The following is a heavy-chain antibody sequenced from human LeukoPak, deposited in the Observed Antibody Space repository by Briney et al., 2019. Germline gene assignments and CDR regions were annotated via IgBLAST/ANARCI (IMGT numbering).Heavy chain of an antibody. CDR1: GFTLSNYA. Sequence: PGGSLRLSCVGSGFTLSNYAMSWGRPAPGGGLEWVSGISVSGGNTYYAASVKGRFTISRDISRNTVYLQLDSLGAEDTAVYFCAKADTYSTGWRDLDYWGQGTLVTVSS. CDR2: ISVSGGNT. CDR3: AKADTYSTGWRDLDY. D-gene: IGHD6-19*01. V-gene: IGHV3-23*01. J-gene: IGHJ4*02.